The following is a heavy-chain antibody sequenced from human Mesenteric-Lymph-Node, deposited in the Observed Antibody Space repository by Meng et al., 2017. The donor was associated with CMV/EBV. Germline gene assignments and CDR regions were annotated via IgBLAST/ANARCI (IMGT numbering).Heavy chain of an antibody. J-gene: IGHJ6*02. D-gene: IGHD4-23*01. CDR1: GFTFSSYW. Sequence: GESLKISCAASGFTFSSYWMSWVRQAPGKGLEWVANIKQDGSEKYYVDSVKGRFTISRDNAKNSLYLQMNSLRAEDTAVYYCARDGNLLTLNGGMDVWGQGTTVTVSS. CDR3: ARDGNLLTLNGGMDV. CDR2: IKQDGSEK. V-gene: IGHV3-7*01.